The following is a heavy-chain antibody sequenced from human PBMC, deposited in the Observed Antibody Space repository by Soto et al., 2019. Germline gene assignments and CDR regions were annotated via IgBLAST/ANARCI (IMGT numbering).Heavy chain of an antibody. CDR3: ARDLGYYDSSGH. V-gene: IGHV3-33*01. D-gene: IGHD3-22*01. Sequence: PGGSLRLSCAASGFTFSTYGMHWVRQAPGKGLEWVAVIWYDGSNKYYADSVKGRFTISRDNSKNTLYLQMNSLRAEDTAVYYCARDLGYYDSSGHWGQGTLVTVSS. CDR1: GFTFSTYG. J-gene: IGHJ4*02. CDR2: IWYDGSNK.